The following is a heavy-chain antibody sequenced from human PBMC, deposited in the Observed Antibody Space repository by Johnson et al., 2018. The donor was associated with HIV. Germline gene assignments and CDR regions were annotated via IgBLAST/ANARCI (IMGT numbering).Heavy chain of an antibody. Sequence: VHLVESGGGVVQPGGSLRLSCAASGFTFSSYGMHWVRQAPGKGLEWVAFRRYDGRNKYYADSVKGRFTISRDNSKNTLYLQMNSLRAEETAMYYCAKDNLKRTRGSDAFDIWGQGTRVTVSS. D-gene: IGHD2-15*01. V-gene: IGHV3-30*02. CDR3: AKDNLKRTRGSDAFDI. CDR2: RRYDGRNK. J-gene: IGHJ3*02. CDR1: GFTFSSYG.